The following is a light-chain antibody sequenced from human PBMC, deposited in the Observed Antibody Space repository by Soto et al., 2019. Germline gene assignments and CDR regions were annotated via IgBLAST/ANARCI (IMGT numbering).Light chain of an antibody. CDR3: CSYAGSRTYV. CDR1: SSDVASYNL. J-gene: IGLJ1*01. V-gene: IGLV2-23*01. CDR2: EGS. Sequence: QSVLAQPASVSGSPGQSITISCTGTSSDVASYNLVSWYQQHPGKAPKFLIYEGSKRPSGISSRFSGSKSGNTASLTIPGLQPEDEADYYCCSYAGSRTYVFGTGTKVTVL.